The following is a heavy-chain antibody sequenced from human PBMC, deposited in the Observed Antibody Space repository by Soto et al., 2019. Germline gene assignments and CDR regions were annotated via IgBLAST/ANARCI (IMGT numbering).Heavy chain of an antibody. D-gene: IGHD3-9*01. CDR1: GFSLSTSAVG. J-gene: IGHJ4*02. V-gene: IGHV2-5*02. Sequence: QITLKESGPTLVKPTQTLTLTCTFSGFSLSTSAVGVGWIRQPPGKALEWLAFIYWDDDKRYSPSLKSSLTITKYTSKNHVVLAMTNMYPVDTDTYYCSHLVVAGLTYYFDYCGQGTLVTVSS. CDR2: IYWDDDK. CDR3: SHLVVAGLTYYFDY.